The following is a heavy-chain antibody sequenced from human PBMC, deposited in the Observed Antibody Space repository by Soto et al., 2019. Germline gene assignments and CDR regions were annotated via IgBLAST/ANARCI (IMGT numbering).Heavy chain of an antibody. CDR1: GFIFTNFW. V-gene: IGHV3-74*01. CDR3: AKDSWYFDL. CDR2: IDTSGSST. Sequence: GSLRLSCEASGFIFTNFWMHWVRQVPGKVLVWVSRIDTSGSSTSYADSVKGRFTISRDNAKNTVSLQMNSLRAEDTGVYYCAKDSWYFDLWSQGSLVTVSS. D-gene: IGHD6-13*01. J-gene: IGHJ4*02.